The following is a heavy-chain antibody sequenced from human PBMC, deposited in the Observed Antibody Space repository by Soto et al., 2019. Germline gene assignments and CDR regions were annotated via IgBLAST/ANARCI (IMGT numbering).Heavy chain of an antibody. V-gene: IGHV1-2*02. CDR1: GYTFTDYY. CDR3: AREGGDIIQMVYALPWY. D-gene: IGHD2-8*01. Sequence: GPSVKVSCKASGYTFTDYYMHWVRQAPGQGLEWMGWINPNSGATSYAQRFQGRVTMTRDTSISTAYMELSRLTSDDTAVYYCAREGGDIIQMVYALPWYWGQGTLVTVSS. CDR2: INPNSGAT. J-gene: IGHJ4*02.